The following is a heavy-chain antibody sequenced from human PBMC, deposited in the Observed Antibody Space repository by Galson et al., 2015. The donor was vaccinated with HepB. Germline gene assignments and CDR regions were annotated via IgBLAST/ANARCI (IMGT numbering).Heavy chain of an antibody. CDR2: IYYSGST. CDR3: ARGIQLWPDDYWYFDL. CDR1: GGSISSSSYY. D-gene: IGHD5-18*01. J-gene: IGHJ2*01. Sequence: SETLSLTCTVSGGSISSSSYYWGWIRQPPGKGLEWIGSIYYSGSTYYNPSLESRVTISVDTSKNQFSLKLSSVTAADTAVYYCARGIQLWPDDYWYFDLWGRGTLVTVSS. V-gene: IGHV4-39*07.